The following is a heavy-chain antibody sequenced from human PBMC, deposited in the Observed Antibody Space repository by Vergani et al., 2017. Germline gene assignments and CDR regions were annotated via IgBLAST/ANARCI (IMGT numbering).Heavy chain of an antibody. CDR3: ARSHYYDSSGYYYEGYYFDY. J-gene: IGHJ4*02. D-gene: IGHD3-22*01. CDR1: GFTFSSYS. CDR2: ISSSSSYI. Sequence: EVQLVESGGGLVKPGGSLRLSCAASGFTFSSYSMNWVRQAPGKGLEWVSSISSSSSYIYYADSVKGRFTISRDNAKNSLYLQMNSLRAEDTAVYYCARSHYYDSSGYYYEGYYFDYWCQGTLVTVSS. V-gene: IGHV3-21*01.